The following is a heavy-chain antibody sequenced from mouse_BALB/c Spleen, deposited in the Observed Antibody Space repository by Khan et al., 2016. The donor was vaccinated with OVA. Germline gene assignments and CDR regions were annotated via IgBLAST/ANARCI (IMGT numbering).Heavy chain of an antibody. CDR1: GFSLTNYS. CDR2: IWAGGST. D-gene: IGHD2-10*01. J-gene: IGHJ4*01. CDR3: ARETAYYGNYEAMDY. Sequence: QVQLKQSGPGLVAPSQSLSITCTVSGFSLTNYSVNWVRQPPGKGLEWLGIIWAGGSTNYNSALMSRVSIRKDNAKSQVFVKMNSLQTDDTAMYDCARETAYYGNYEAMDYWGQGTSITVSS. V-gene: IGHV2-9*02.